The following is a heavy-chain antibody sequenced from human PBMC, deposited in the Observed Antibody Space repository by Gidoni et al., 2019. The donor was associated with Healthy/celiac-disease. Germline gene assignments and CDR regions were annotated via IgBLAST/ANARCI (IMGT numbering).Heavy chain of an antibody. D-gene: IGHD6-13*01. Sequence: QVQLVESGGGVVQPGRSLRLSCAASGFPFSSYGMHWVRQAPGKGLEWVAVIAYDGSNKYYADSVKGRFTISRDNSKNTLYLQMNSLRAEDTAVYYCAKEHSSSWYILSYWGQGTLVTVSA. J-gene: IGHJ4*02. CDR2: IAYDGSNK. CDR3: AKEHSSSWYILSY. V-gene: IGHV3-30*18. CDR1: GFPFSSYG.